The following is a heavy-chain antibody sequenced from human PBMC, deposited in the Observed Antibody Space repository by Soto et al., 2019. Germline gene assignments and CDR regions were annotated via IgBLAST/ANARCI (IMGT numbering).Heavy chain of an antibody. CDR3: ARDRANFWSGYYPDYYYYGMDV. D-gene: IGHD3-3*01. CDR1: GFTFNKYW. CDR2: ISSSSSTI. J-gene: IGHJ6*02. Sequence: GGSLRLSCAASGFTFNKYWMSWVRQAPEKGLEWVSYISSSSSTIYYADSVKGRFTISRDNAKNSLYLQMNSLRDEDTAVYYCARDRANFWSGYYPDYYYYGMDVWGQGTTVTVSS. V-gene: IGHV3-48*02.